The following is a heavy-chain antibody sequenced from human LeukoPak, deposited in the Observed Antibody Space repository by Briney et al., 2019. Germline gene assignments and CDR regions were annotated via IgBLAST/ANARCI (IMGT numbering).Heavy chain of an antibody. D-gene: IGHD5-24*01. CDR3: ARREPATKSFDY. CDR2: FYPGDSNR. V-gene: IGHV5-51*01. J-gene: IGHJ4*02. CDR1: GFSFTTNW. Sequence: GEPLKISCRSSGFSFTTNWIGWVRQMPGKGLEWMGIFYPGDSNRRYSPSFQGQVTFSADKSITTAYLQWSSLKASDTAMYYCARREPATKSFDYWGQGTLVTVSS.